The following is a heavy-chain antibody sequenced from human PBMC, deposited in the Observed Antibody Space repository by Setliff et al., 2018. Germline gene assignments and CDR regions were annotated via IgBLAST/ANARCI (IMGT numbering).Heavy chain of an antibody. CDR2: IYVTVST. CDR3: AASRAYTGAVEEWFLPKTFDF. D-gene: IGHD3-10*01. V-gene: IGHV4-4*07. Sequence: SETLSLTCTVSGDSISNYYWNWIRQPAGKGLERIGRIYVTVSTKYNTSLKSRVTLSIDTSKNQFSLKLSSVTAADAALYYCAASRAYTGAVEEWFLPKTFDFWGQGSPVT. CDR1: GDSISNYY. J-gene: IGHJ4*02.